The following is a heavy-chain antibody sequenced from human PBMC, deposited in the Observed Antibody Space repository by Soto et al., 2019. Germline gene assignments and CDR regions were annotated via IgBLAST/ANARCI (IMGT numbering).Heavy chain of an antibody. V-gene: IGHV3-49*04. CDR3: ARDGDYFVSGTYGYLDY. D-gene: IGHD3-10*01. Sequence: GGSLRLSCRASGFTFDDYAMSWVRQAPGKGLEWVGFTRSKAYGGTTEYAAPVKGRFTISRDDSKSFAYLQMNSLKTEDTAVYFCARDGDYFVSGTYGYLDYWGLGTLVTVSS. CDR1: GFTFDDYA. J-gene: IGHJ4*02. CDR2: TRSKAYGGTT.